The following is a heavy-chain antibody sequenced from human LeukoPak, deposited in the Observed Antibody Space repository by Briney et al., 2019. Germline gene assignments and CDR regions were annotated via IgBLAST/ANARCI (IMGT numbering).Heavy chain of an antibody. CDR1: GYTFPSYF. V-gene: IGHV1-46*01. D-gene: IGHD6-6*01. J-gene: IGHJ4*02. CDR3: ARTAARRFGY. CDR2: INPTGGST. Sequence: ASVKVSCKASGYTFPSYFMHWVRQAPGQGLEWMGIINPTGGSTTYAQKFQGRVTMTRGTSTSTVYMELSSLRSDDTAVYYCARTAARRFGYWGQGTLVTVSS.